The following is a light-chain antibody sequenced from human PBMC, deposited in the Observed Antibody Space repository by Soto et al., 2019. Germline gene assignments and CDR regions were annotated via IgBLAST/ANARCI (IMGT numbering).Light chain of an antibody. CDR3: QTWGTGIHV. J-gene: IGLJ3*02. CDR2: LNSDGSH. V-gene: IGLV4-69*01. CDR1: SGHSSYA. Sequence: QLVLTQSPSASASLGASVKLTCTLSSGHSSYAIAWHQQQPEKGPRYLMKLNSDGSHSKGDGIPDRFSGSSSGAERYLTISGLQSEDEADYYCQTWGTGIHVFGGGTKVTVL.